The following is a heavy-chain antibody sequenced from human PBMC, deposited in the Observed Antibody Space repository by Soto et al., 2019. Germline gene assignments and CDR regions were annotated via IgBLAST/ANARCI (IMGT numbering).Heavy chain of an antibody. CDR3: ARARADFWSGYFYYYYYGMDV. J-gene: IGHJ6*02. D-gene: IGHD3-3*01. CDR2: MNPNSGNT. Sequence: ASVKVSCKASGYTFTSYDINWVRQATGQGLEWMGWMNPNSGNTGYAQKFQGRVTMTRNTSISTAYMELSSLRSEDTAVYYCARARADFWSGYFYYYYYGMDVWGHGTTATVSS. V-gene: IGHV1-8*01. CDR1: GYTFTSYD.